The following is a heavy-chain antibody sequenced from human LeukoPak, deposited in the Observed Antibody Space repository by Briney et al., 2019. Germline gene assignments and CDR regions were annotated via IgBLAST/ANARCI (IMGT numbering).Heavy chain of an antibody. D-gene: IGHD6-19*01. Sequence: GGSLRLSWAASGFTFSSYAMHWVRQAPGKGLEWVSVISYDGSNKYYADSVKGRFTISRDNSKNTLYLQMNSLRAEDTAVYYCARAGEYSSGWYFDYWGQGTLVTVSS. CDR2: ISYDGSNK. V-gene: IGHV3-30-3*01. CDR1: GFTFSSYA. J-gene: IGHJ4*02. CDR3: ARAGEYSSGWYFDY.